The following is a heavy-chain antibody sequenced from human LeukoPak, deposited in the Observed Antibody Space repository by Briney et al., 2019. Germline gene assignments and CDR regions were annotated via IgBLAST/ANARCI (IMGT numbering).Heavy chain of an antibody. V-gene: IGHV3-30*18. CDR3: AKPRGDYYFDY. CDR2: ISYDGGNK. D-gene: IGHD3-3*01. CDR1: EFSFSSYG. J-gene: IGHJ4*02. Sequence: PGGSLRLSCAASEFSFSSYGMHWVRQAPGKGLEWVAVISYDGGNKYYGDSVKGRFTVSRDNSKNTVYLQMNSLRPEDTAVYYCAKPRGDYYFDYWGQGTLVTVSS.